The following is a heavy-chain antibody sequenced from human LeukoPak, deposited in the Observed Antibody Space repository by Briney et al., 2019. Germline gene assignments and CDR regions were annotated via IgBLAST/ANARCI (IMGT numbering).Heavy chain of an antibody. CDR1: GFTLSSYA. Sequence: GGSLRLSCAASGFTLSSYAMSWVRQAPGKGLEWVSAISGSGGSTYYADSVKGRFTISRDNSKNTLYLQMNSLRAEDTAVYYCAKDGHYYDSRYNWFDPWGQGTLVTVSS. J-gene: IGHJ5*02. V-gene: IGHV3-23*01. CDR3: AKDGHYYDSRYNWFDP. CDR2: ISGSGGST. D-gene: IGHD3-22*01.